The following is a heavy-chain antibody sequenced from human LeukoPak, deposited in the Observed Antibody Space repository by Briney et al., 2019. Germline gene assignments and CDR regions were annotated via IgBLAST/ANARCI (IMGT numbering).Heavy chain of an antibody. V-gene: IGHV3-21*01. CDR1: GFTFSSYS. CDR3: ARGGLFRYGGTSGDC. Sequence: MSGGSLRLSCAASGFTFSSYSMNWVRQAPGKGLEWVSSISSSSSYIYYADSVKGRFTISRDNAKNSLYLHMSSLRGDDMAVYYCARGGLFRYGGTSGDCWGQGTLVTVSS. J-gene: IGHJ4*02. D-gene: IGHD4/OR15-4a*01. CDR2: ISSSSSYI.